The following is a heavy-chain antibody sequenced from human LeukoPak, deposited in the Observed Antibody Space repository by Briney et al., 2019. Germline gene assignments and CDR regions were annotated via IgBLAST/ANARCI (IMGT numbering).Heavy chain of an antibody. CDR1: GFTFSSYG. J-gene: IGHJ4*02. D-gene: IGHD6-13*01. V-gene: IGHV3-33*01. CDR3: ARDSWSLDY. Sequence: PGGSLRLTCAASGFTFSSYGMHWVRRAPGKGLEWVAVIWYDGSNKYYADSVNGRFTISRDNSKNTLYLQMNSRRAEDTAVYYCARDSWSLDYWGQGTLVTVSS. CDR2: IWYDGSNK.